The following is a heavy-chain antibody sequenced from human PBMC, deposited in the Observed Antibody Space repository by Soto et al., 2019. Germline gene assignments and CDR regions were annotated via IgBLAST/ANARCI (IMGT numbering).Heavy chain of an antibody. J-gene: IGHJ4*02. CDR3: ARDKITGLFDY. CDR1: CGPICVYY. V-gene: IGHV4-34*01. D-gene: IGHD2-8*02. CDR2: INHSGST. Sequence: PSDALSPIFASYCGPICVYYWTRFCQPSGPGLEWIGEINHSGSTNYYPSLKSRVTISVDTSKNQFSLKLTSVTAADTAVYYCARDKITGLFDYWGQGTLVNVSS.